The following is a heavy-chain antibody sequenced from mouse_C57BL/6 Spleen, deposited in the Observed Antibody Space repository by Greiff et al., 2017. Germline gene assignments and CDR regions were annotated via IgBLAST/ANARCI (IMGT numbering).Heavy chain of an antibody. V-gene: IGHV2-5*01. CDR1: GFSLTSYG. Sequence: VQLQQSGPGLVQPSQSLSITCTVSGFSLTSYGVHWVRQSPGKGLEWLGVIWRGGSTDYNAAFMSRLSITKNNSKSQVFFKMNSLQADDTAIYYCAKTLYDYDGDYYAMDYWGQGTSVTVSS. CDR3: AKTLYDYDGDYYAMDY. D-gene: IGHD2-4*01. J-gene: IGHJ4*01. CDR2: IWRGGST.